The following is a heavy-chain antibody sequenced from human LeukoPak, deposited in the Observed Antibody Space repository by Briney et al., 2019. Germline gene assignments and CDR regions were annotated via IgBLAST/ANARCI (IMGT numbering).Heavy chain of an antibody. D-gene: IGHD3-10*01. CDR2: IYTSGST. J-gene: IGHJ6*03. CDR3: ARLSGSGSYFETNYYYYYYMDV. CDR1: GGSISSGSYY. Sequence: PSETLSLTCTVSGGSISSGSYYWSWIRQPAGKGLEWIGRIYTSGSTNYNPSLKSRVTISVDTSKNQFSLKLSSVTAADTAVYYCARLSGSGSYFETNYYYYYYMDVWGKGTTVTISS. V-gene: IGHV4-61*02.